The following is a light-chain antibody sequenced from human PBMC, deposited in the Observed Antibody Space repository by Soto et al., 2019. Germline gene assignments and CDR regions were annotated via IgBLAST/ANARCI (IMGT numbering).Light chain of an antibody. V-gene: IGKV3-15*01. CDR2: RAS. CDR1: QSVANN. Sequence: EVVMTQSPATLSVSPGEGATLSCRASQSVANNVAWYQQKPGQAPRLLIYRASTRATGIPARCSGSGYGREFVLSISSLQAEDVAVYHCQQHNNWPPWTFGQGTRVEIK. CDR3: QQHNNWPPWT. J-gene: IGKJ1*01.